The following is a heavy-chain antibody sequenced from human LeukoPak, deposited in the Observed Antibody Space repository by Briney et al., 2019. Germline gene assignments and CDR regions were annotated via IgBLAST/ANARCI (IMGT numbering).Heavy chain of an antibody. J-gene: IGHJ4*02. D-gene: IGHD6-6*01. V-gene: IGHV1-2*02. CDR3: ARDSISHLADF. Sequence: GSVNVTRKTCVYTLTGYYIHWVGQAPGQGLEAMGWINPDSGCKNFAQKFQGRVTMTRDTSIRTANMELSRQRADGTAGYYCARDSISHLADFWGQGPLVTVSS. CDR1: VYTLTGYY. CDR2: INPDSGCK.